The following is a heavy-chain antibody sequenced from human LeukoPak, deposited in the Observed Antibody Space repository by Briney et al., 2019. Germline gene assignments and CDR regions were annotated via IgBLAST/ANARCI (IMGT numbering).Heavy chain of an antibody. CDR3: ARGAGLHWYFDL. V-gene: IGHV3-13*01. CDR2: IRTTGDT. Sequence: SGGSLRLSCAASGFTFSSYGMHWVRQAPGKGLEWVSGIRTTGDTYYPDSVKGRIIISRENGKNSLYPQMNSLKAGDTAVYYCARGAGLHWYFDLWGRGTLVTVSS. D-gene: IGHD2-21*01. CDR1: GFTFSSYG. J-gene: IGHJ2*01.